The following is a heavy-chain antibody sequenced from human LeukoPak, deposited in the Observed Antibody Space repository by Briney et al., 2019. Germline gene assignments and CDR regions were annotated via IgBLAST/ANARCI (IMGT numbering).Heavy chain of an antibody. V-gene: IGHV4-59*12. CDR3: ARGVLRGDYRWRRRNWFDP. CDR1: GGSISSYY. D-gene: IGHD4-17*01. J-gene: IGHJ5*02. Sequence: SETLSLTCTVSGGSISSYYWSWIRQPPGKGLEWIGYIYYSGSTNYNPSLKSRVTISVDTSKNQFSLKLSSVTAADTAVYYCARGVLRGDYRWRRRNWFDPWGQGTLVTVSS. CDR2: IYYSGST.